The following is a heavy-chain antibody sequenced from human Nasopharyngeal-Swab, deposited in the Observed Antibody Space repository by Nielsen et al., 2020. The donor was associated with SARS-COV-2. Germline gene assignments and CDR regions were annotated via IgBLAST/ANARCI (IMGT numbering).Heavy chain of an antibody. CDR1: GGSISSYY. D-gene: IGHD3-3*01. CDR2: IYYSGST. CDR3: AREGFAITIFGVVTRYGMDV. V-gene: IGHV4-59*01. Sequence: SETLSLTCTVSGGSISSYYWSWIRQPPGEGLELIGYIYYSGSTHSNPSLKIRVTISVDTSKNQFSLKLSSVTAADTAVYYCAREGFAITIFGVVTRYGMDVWGQGTTVTVSS. J-gene: IGHJ6*02.